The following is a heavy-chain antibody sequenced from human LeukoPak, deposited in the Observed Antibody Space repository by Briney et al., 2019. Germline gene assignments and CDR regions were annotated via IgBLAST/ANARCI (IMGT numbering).Heavy chain of an antibody. CDR1: GYTFTGYY. CDR2: IIPIFGTA. Sequence: GASVKVSCKASGYTFTGYYMHWVRQAPGQGLEYMGGIIPIFGTANYAQKFQGRVTITADESTGTAYMELSSLRSEDTAVYYCARVVEMGPWFVPAAATPWFDPWGQGTLVTVSS. CDR3: ARVVEMGPWFVPAAATPWFDP. J-gene: IGHJ5*02. D-gene: IGHD2-2*01. V-gene: IGHV1-69*13.